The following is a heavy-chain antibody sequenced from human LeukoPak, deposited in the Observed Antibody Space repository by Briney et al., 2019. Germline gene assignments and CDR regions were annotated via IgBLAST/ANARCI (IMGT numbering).Heavy chain of an antibody. V-gene: IGHV1-2*02. J-gene: IGHJ5*02. CDR1: GYTFTGYY. Sequence: ASVKVSCKASGYTFTGYYMHWVRQAPGQGLEWMGWINPNSGGTNYAQNLQGRVTMTRDTSISTAYMELSRLRSDDTAVYYCARRDYYGSGSYYSHNWFDPWGQGTLVTVSS. CDR3: ARRDYYGSGSYYSHNWFDP. D-gene: IGHD3-10*01. CDR2: INPNSGGT.